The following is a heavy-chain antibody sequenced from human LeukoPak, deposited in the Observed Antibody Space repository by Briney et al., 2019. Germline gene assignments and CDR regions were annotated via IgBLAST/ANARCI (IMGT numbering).Heavy chain of an antibody. J-gene: IGHJ3*02. CDR2: ISYDGSNK. CDR3: AKEEYYYDSSGYYVDAFDI. CDR1: GFTFSSYG. V-gene: IGHV3-30*18. D-gene: IGHD3-22*01. Sequence: GGSLRLSCAASGFTFSSYGMHWVRQAPGKGLEWVAVISYDGSNKYYADSVKGRLTISRDNSKNTLYLQMNSLRAEDTAVYYCAKEEYYYDSSGYYVDAFDIWGQGTMVTVSS.